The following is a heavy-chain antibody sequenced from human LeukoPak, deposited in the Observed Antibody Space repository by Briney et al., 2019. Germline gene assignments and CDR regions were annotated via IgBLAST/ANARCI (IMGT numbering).Heavy chain of an antibody. D-gene: IGHD5-12*01. CDR1: GYTFTGYY. CDR2: INPNSGGT. CDR3: ARGLGGGYVSLGY. J-gene: IGHJ4*02. V-gene: IGHV1-2*02. Sequence: ASVKVSCKASGYTFTGYYMHWVRQAPGQGLEWMGWINPNSGGTNYAQKFQGRVTMTRDTSISTAYMELSRLRSDDTAVYYCARGLGGGYVSLGYWGQGTLVTVSS.